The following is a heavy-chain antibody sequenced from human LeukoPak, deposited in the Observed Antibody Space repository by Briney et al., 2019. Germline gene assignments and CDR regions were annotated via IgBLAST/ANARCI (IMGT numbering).Heavy chain of an antibody. D-gene: IGHD3-3*01. CDR1: GYTFTTYG. Sequence: ASVKVSCKASGYTFTTYGITWVRQAPGQGLEWMGWISTYNGDTHYARKLQGRGTMTTDTSTSTVYMELRSLRSDDTAVYYCARTYDFGRGPPGDAFDNWGPGTWVIVSA. J-gene: IGHJ3*02. V-gene: IGHV1-18*01. CDR2: ISTYNGDT. CDR3: ARTYDFGRGPPGDAFDN.